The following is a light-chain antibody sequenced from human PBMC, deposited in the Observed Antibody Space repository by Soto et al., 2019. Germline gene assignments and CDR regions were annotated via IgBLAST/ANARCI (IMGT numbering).Light chain of an antibody. CDR2: AAS. Sequence: DIQMTQSPSSLSASVGDRVTITCRASQSIGSYLNWYQHKPGRAPKVLIFAASSLQSEVPSRFSGSGSGAEFTLTISNLQPEDLATYYCQQSYTTPRTFGQGTRLEIK. V-gene: IGKV1-39*01. CDR1: QSIGSY. J-gene: IGKJ2*01. CDR3: QQSYTTPRT.